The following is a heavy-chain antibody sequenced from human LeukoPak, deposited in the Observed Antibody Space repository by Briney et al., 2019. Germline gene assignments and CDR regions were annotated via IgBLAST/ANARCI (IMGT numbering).Heavy chain of an antibody. D-gene: IGHD6-19*01. V-gene: IGHV3-30*03. CDR2: ISYDGSNK. J-gene: IGHJ3*02. CDR1: GFSFSTYS. CDR3: ARDGFGIAVAGEAFDI. Sequence: GGSLRLSCAASGFSFSTYSMIWVRQAPGKGLEWVAVISYDGSNKYYADSVKGRFTISRDNSKNTLYLQMNSLRAEDTAVYYCARDGFGIAVAGEAFDIWGQGTMVTVSS.